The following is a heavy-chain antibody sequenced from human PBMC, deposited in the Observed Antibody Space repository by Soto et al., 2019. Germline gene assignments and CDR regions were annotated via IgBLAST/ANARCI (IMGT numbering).Heavy chain of an antibody. J-gene: IGHJ6*02. CDR1: GFTFSSYS. CDR2: ISSSSSTI. V-gene: IGHV3-48*02. D-gene: IGHD6-19*01. Sequence: GGSLRLSCAASGFTFSSYSMNWVRQAPGKGLEWVSYISSSSSTIYYADSVKGRFTISRDNAKNSLYLQMNSLRDEDTAVYYCAVFGGSGWGLTYYYYGMDVWGQGTTVTVSS. CDR3: AVFGGSGWGLTYYYYGMDV.